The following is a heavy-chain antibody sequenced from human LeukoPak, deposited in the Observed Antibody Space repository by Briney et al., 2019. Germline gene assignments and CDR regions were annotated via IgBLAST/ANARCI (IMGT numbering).Heavy chain of an antibody. V-gene: IGHV1-24*01. Sequence: ASVKVSCKVSGYTLTELSMHWVRQAPGKGLEWVATFDPEDGETIYAQKFQGRVSMTEDTSTDTAYMELSSLRSGDTAVYYCTTFGDPFNYWGQGTLVTVSS. D-gene: IGHD3-16*01. CDR3: TTFGDPFNY. CDR1: GYTLTELS. CDR2: FDPEDGET. J-gene: IGHJ4*02.